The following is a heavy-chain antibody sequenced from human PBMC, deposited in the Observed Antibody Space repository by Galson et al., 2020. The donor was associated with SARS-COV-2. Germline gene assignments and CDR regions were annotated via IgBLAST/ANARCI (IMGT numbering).Heavy chain of an antibody. V-gene: IGHV4-38-2*01. CDR3: ARQGVNMIVLVTVPGWFFDL. D-gene: IGHD2-21*02. CDR2: IYPNGRT. CDR1: GYSVSTTNS. J-gene: IGHJ2*01. Sequence: SETLSLTCAVSGYSVSTTNSWGWVRLAPGKGLEWIGSIYPNGRTYYNPSLESRVTISVDTSRNQFSLTLASVTAADTAFYYCARQGVNMIVLVTVPGWFFDLWGRGTLVTVSS.